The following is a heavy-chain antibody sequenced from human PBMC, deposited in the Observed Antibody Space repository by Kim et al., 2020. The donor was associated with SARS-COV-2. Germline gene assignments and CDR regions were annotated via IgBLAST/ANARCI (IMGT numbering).Heavy chain of an antibody. Sequence: SETLSLTCTVSGGSISSYYWSWIRQPPGKGLEWIGYIYYSGSTNYNPSLKSRVTISVDTSKNQFSLKLSSVTAADTAVYYCAGRMAAGTVDYWGQGTLVTVSS. CDR2: IYYSGST. V-gene: IGHV4-59*08. CDR1: GGSISSYY. CDR3: AGRMAAGTVDY. J-gene: IGHJ4*02. D-gene: IGHD6-13*01.